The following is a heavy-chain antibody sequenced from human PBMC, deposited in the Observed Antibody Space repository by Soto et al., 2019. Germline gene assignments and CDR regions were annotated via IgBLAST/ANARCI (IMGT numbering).Heavy chain of an antibody. J-gene: IGHJ6*02. Sequence: ASVKVSCKASGYTFTSYYMHWVRQAPGQGLEWMGWINTYNGNTNYAQKLQGRVAMTTDTSTSTASVELRSLTSDDTAVYYCATGGGSSSYGLDVWGQGTTVTVSS. CDR2: INTYNGNT. V-gene: IGHV1-18*04. D-gene: IGHD5-12*01. CDR1: GYTFTSYY. CDR3: ATGGGSSSYGLDV.